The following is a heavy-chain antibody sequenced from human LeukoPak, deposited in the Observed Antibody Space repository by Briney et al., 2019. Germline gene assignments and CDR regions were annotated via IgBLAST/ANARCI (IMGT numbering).Heavy chain of an antibody. J-gene: IGHJ3*02. V-gene: IGHV3-9*01. D-gene: IGHD6-13*01. CDR1: GFTFDDYA. CDR2: ISWNSGSI. Sequence: GGSLRLSCAASGFTFDDYAMHWVRQAPGKGLEWVSGISWNSGSIGYADSVKGRFTISRDNAKNSLYLQMNSLRAEDTALYYCAKDIVDSSSWYQEARRPTNAFDIWGQGTMVTVSS. CDR3: AKDIVDSSSWYQEARRPTNAFDI.